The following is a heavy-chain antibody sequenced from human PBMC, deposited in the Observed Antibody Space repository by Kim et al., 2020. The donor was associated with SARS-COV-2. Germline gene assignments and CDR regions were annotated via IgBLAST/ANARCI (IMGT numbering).Heavy chain of an antibody. J-gene: IGHJ6*03. Sequence: GGSLRLSCAASGFTFSSYAMSWVRQAPGKGLEWVSAISGSGGSTYYADSVKGRFTISRDNSKNTLYLQMNSLRAEDTAVYYCAKGATVTTLGYYYYYMDVWGKGTTVTVSS. CDR1: GFTFSSYA. D-gene: IGHD4-17*01. CDR2: ISGSGGST. CDR3: AKGATVTTLGYYYYYMDV. V-gene: IGHV3-23*01.